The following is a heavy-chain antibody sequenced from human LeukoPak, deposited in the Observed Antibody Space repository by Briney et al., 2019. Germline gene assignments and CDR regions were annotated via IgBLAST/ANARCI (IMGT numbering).Heavy chain of an antibody. D-gene: IGHD3-22*01. J-gene: IGHJ4*02. V-gene: IGHV4-59*13. CDR3: ARGRPEAQDSDYWDY. CDR1: SGSISNYY. Sequence: PSETLSLTCTTSSGSISNYYWSCIRQTTGGTIEWSGNTQYTARNRYNRSLESRVTLPLDTPKNEFSLRLTSMTAADSAFYYFARGRPEAQDSDYWDYSGQGILVSVSS. CDR2: TQYTARN.